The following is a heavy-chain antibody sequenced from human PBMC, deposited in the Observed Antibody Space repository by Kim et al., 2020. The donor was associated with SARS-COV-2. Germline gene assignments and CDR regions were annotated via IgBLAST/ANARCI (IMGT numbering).Heavy chain of an antibody. V-gene: IGHV3-48*02. J-gene: IGHJ6*02. CDR3: ARMDIAAAAGYYGMDV. CDR2: ISSSSSTI. D-gene: IGHD6-13*01. CDR1: GFTFSSYS. Sequence: GGSLRLSCAASGFTFSSYSMNWVRQAPGKGLEWVSYISSSSSTIYYADSVKGRFTISRDNAKNSLYLQMNSLRDEDTAVYYCARMDIAAAAGYYGMDVWGQGTTVTVSS.